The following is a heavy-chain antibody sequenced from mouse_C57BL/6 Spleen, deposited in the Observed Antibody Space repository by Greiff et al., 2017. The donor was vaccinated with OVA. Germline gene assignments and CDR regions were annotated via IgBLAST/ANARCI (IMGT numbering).Heavy chain of an antibody. J-gene: IGHJ4*01. CDR2: INPGSGGT. CDR3: ARRRKYDWRSYAMDY. D-gene: IGHD2-14*01. CDR1: GYAFTNYL. V-gene: IGHV1-54*01. Sequence: QVQLQQSGAELVRPGTSVKVSCKASGYAFTNYLIEWVKQRPGQGLEWIGVINPGSGGTNYNEKFKGKATLTADKSSSTAYMQLSSLTSEDSAVYFCARRRKYDWRSYAMDYWGQGTSVTVSS.